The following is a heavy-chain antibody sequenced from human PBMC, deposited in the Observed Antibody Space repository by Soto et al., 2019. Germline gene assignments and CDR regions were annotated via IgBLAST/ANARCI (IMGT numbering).Heavy chain of an antibody. CDR1: GFTFSSYA. CDR3: ASDIYPSRSLEIDY. V-gene: IGHV3-30-3*01. D-gene: IGHD1-26*01. Sequence: QVQLVESGGGVVQPGRSLRLSCAASGFTFSSYAMHWVRQAPGKGLEWVAVISYDGSNKYYADSVKGRFTISRDNSKNTLYLQMNSLRAEDTAVYYCASDIYPSRSLEIDYWGQGTLVTVSS. CDR2: ISYDGSNK. J-gene: IGHJ4*02.